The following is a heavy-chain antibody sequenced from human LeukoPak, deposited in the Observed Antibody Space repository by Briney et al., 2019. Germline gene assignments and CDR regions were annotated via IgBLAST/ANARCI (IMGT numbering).Heavy chain of an antibody. J-gene: IGHJ4*02. CDR3: AADPDSSGWYGGGDY. CDR2: IVVGSGNT. Sequence: SVKVSCQASGFTFASSTMQWVRQARGQRLEWIGWIVVGSGNTNYAQKFQERVTITRDMSTSTAYMELSSLRSEDTAVYYCAADPDSSGWYGGGDYWGQGTLVTVSS. D-gene: IGHD6-19*01. V-gene: IGHV1-58*02. CDR1: GFTFASST.